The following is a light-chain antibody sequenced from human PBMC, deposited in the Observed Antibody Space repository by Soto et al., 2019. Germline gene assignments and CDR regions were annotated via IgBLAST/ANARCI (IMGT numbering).Light chain of an antibody. CDR1: QSISNS. CDR2: AAS. J-gene: IGKJ5*01. V-gene: IGKV1-39*01. Sequence: DIQMTQSPSTLSASVGDRVTITCRASQSISNSLAWYQQKPGKAPKLLIYAASSLQNGVPSRFSGSGSGTDFTLTISNLQPEDFATYYCQQSYSTLSITFGQGTRLEIK. CDR3: QQSYSTLSIT.